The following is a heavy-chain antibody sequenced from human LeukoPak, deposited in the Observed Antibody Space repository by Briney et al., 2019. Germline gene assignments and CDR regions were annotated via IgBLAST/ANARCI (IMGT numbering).Heavy chain of an antibody. CDR2: MNPNSGNT. V-gene: IGHV1-8*01. D-gene: IGHD6-13*01. CDR3: ARVWYSSSWWDAFDI. Sequence: ASVKVSCKASGYTFTSYDINWVRQATGQGLEWMGWMNPNSGNTGYAQKFQGRVTITRDTSASTAYMELSSLRSEDTAVYYCARVWYSSSWWDAFDIWGQGTMVTVSS. J-gene: IGHJ3*02. CDR1: GYTFTSYD.